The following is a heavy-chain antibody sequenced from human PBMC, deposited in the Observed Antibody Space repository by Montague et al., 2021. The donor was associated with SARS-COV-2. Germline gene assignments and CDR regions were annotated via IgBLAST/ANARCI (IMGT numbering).Heavy chain of an antibody. CDR1: GFTFSSYA. CDR2: ISGSGGST. D-gene: IGHD5-18*01. Sequence: SLSISFAASGFTFSSYAMSWVRQAPGKGLEWVSAISGSGGSTYYADSVKGRFTISRDNSKNTLYLQMNSLRAEDTAVYYCAKASWIQLWFRTPYFDYWGQGTLVTVSS. V-gene: IGHV3-23*01. J-gene: IGHJ4*02. CDR3: AKASWIQLWFRTPYFDY.